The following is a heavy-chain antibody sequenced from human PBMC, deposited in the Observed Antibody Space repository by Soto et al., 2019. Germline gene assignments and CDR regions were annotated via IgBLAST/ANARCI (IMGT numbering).Heavy chain of an antibody. CDR2: INPHNGNT. D-gene: IGHD3-10*01. Sequence: QVQVVQSGAEVKKPGASVTISCKTSGYTFTDDYLHWVRQAPGQGLEWMGWINPHNGNTNYAQKFLGRVSMTRDTSTSTAYMELLGLTSDDTATYYRARAVYCGHDCYSYGMDVWGQGTTVTVSS. J-gene: IGHJ6*02. CDR3: ARAVYCGHDCYSYGMDV. CDR1: GYTFTDDY. V-gene: IGHV1-2*02.